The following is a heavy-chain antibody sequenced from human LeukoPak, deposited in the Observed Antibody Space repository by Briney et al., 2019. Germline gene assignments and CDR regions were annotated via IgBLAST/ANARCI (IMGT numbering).Heavy chain of an antibody. J-gene: IGHJ5*02. Sequence: SVKVSCKASGGTFSSYAISWVRQAPGQGLEWMGRIIPILGIANYAQKFQGRVTITADKSTSTAYMELSSLRSEDTAVYYCARDVRPMVRGVINYWFDPWGQGTLVTVSS. CDR3: ARDVRPMVRGVINYWFDP. V-gene: IGHV1-69*04. CDR1: GGTFSSYA. CDR2: IIPILGIA. D-gene: IGHD3-10*01.